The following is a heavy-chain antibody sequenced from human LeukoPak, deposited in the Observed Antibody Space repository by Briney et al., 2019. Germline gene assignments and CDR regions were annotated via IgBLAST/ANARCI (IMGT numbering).Heavy chain of an antibody. V-gene: IGHV5-51*01. CDR3: VRREGDYMHWFDP. Sequence: GESLKISCKGSGYRFTTYWIGWVRQMPGKGLEWMGVIYPGDSDTRYSPSFRGQVTISADKSITTAFLQWRSLKASDTAMYYGVRREGDYMHWFDPWGQGTLVTVSS. D-gene: IGHD4-17*01. CDR2: IYPGDSDT. CDR1: GYRFTTYW. J-gene: IGHJ5*02.